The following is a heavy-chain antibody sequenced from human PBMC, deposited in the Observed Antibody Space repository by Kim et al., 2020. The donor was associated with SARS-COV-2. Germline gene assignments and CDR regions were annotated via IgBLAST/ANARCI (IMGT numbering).Heavy chain of an antibody. J-gene: IGHJ4*02. CDR2: IYYSGST. CDR3: ARAPRGGVITFGGVISGGFDY. CDR1: GGSISSGGYY. Sequence: SETLSLTCTVSGGSISSGGYYWSWIRQHPGKGLEWIGYIYYSGSTYYNPSLKSRVTISVDTSKNQFSLKLSSVTAADTAVYYCARAPRGGVITFGGVISGGFDYWGPGTLVTVYS. D-gene: IGHD3-16*02. V-gene: IGHV4-31*03.